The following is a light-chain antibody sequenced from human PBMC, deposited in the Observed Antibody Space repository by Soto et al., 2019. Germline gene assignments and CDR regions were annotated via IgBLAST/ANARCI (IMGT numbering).Light chain of an antibody. Sequence: DIQMTQSPSSLSASVGDRVTIGCRASQGSNTYLAWFQQKPGKAPNSLIYGATNLQSGVPPRFSGSGSGTDFILPISSLQPEDVATYYCQQYESYPPSCGGGTKLEI. CDR1: QGSNTY. CDR3: QQYESYPPS. V-gene: IGKV1-16*01. CDR2: GAT. J-gene: IGKJ4*02.